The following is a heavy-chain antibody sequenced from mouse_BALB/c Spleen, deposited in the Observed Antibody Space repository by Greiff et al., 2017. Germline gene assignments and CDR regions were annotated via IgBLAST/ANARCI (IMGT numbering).Heavy chain of an antibody. CDR2: ISSGGSYT. V-gene: IGHV5-6-4*01. Sequence: EVMLVESGGGLVKPGGSLKLSCAASGFTFSSYTMSWVRQTPEKRLEWVATISSGGSYTYYPDSVKGRFTISRDNAKNTLYLQMSSPKSEDTAMYYCTRDFAYWGQGTLVTVSA. J-gene: IGHJ3*01. CDR1: GFTFSSYT. CDR3: TRDFAY.